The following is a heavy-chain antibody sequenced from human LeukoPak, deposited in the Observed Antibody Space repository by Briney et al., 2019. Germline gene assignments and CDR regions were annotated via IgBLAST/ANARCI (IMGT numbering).Heavy chain of an antibody. V-gene: IGHV4-34*01. CDR2: INHSGSS. Sequence: SETLSLTCAVYGGSFSGYYWSWIRQPPGKGLEWIGEINHSGSSNYNPSLKSRVTISVDTSKNQFSLKLGSVTAADTAVYYCARGEDGDYYFQHWGQGTLVTVSS. CDR3: ARGEDGDYYFQH. CDR1: GGSFSGYY. J-gene: IGHJ1*01. D-gene: IGHD4-17*01.